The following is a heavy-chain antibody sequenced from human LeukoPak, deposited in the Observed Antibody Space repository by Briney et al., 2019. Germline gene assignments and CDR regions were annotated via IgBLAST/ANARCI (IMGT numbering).Heavy chain of an antibody. D-gene: IGHD6-19*01. CDR3: AKGAGVAVAGSGYYYYMDV. CDR2: ISGSGGST. Sequence: GGSLRLSCAASGFTFSSYGMSWVRQAPGKGLEWVSAISGSGGSTYYADSVKGRFTISRDNSKNTLYLQMNSLRAEDTAVYYCAKGAGVAVAGSGYYYYMDVWGKGTTDTVSS. V-gene: IGHV3-23*01. CDR1: GFTFSSYG. J-gene: IGHJ6*03.